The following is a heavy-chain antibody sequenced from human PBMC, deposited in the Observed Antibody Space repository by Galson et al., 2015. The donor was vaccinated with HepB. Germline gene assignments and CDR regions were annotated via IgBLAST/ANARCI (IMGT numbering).Heavy chain of an antibody. V-gene: IGHV3-23*01. Sequence: SLRLSCAASGFIFSNYAMSWVRQAPGRGLEWVAAINGDGGRTFYGASVKGRFTISRDNFKNTVFLEMNRLRVDDTAIYYCAKDGVLGDYWGQGTLVTVSS. CDR1: GFIFSNYA. CDR2: INGDGGRT. D-gene: IGHD3-10*01. CDR3: AKDGVLGDY. J-gene: IGHJ4*02.